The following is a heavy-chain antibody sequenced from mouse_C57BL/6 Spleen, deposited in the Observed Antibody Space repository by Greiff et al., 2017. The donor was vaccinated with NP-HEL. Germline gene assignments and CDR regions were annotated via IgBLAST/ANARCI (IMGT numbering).Heavy chain of an antibody. CDR2: INPGSGGT. D-gene: IGHD1-1*01. J-gene: IGHJ1*03. CDR3: ARSDYYGSSYEDV. CDR1: GYAFTNYL. Sequence: QVQLQQSGAELVRPGTSVKVSCKASGYAFTNYLIEWVKQRPGQGLEGIGVINPGSGGTNYNEKFKGKATLTADKSSSTAYMQLSSLTSEDSAVYFCARSDYYGSSYEDVWGTGTTVTVSS. V-gene: IGHV1-54*01.